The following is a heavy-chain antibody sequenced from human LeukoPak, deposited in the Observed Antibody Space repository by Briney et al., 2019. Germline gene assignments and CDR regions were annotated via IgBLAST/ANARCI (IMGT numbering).Heavy chain of an antibody. V-gene: IGHV3-33*06. J-gene: IGHJ6*02. D-gene: IGHD4-23*01. CDR3: AKSPPVTQSLFYYYYGMDV. CDR1: GFTFSSYG. Sequence: PGRSLRLSCAASGFTFSSYGMHWVRQAPGKGLEWVAVIWYDGSNKYYADSVKGRFTISRDNSKNTLYLQMNSLRAEDTAVYYCAKSPPVTQSLFYYYYGMDVWGQGTTVTVSS. CDR2: IWYDGSNK.